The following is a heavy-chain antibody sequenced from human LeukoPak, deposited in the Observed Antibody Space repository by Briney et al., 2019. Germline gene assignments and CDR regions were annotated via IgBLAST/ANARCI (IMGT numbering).Heavy chain of an antibody. CDR1: GFTFNSYA. D-gene: IGHD4-11*01. J-gene: IGHJ4*02. CDR2: ISYDGSNK. Sequence: GGSLRLSCAASGFTFNSYAMHWVRQAPGKGLEWAAVISYDGSNKYYADSVKGRFTISRDNSKNTLYLQMNSLRAEDTAVYYCAREGPGGTVSLDYWGQGTLVTVSS. V-gene: IGHV3-30*01. CDR3: AREGPGGTVSLDY.